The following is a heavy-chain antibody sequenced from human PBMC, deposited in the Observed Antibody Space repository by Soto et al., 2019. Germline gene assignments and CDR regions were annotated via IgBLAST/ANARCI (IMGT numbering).Heavy chain of an antibody. Sequence: HPGGSLRLSCAASGFTLSSYGMHWVRQAPGKGLEWVSAISDSGGSTYYADSVKGRFTISRDNSKNTLYLQMNSLRAEDTAVHYCARERSSGSYDYYGMDVWGQGTTVTVSS. CDR2: ISDSGGST. J-gene: IGHJ6*02. CDR1: GFTLSSYG. V-gene: IGHV3-NL1*01. D-gene: IGHD1-26*01. CDR3: ARERSSGSYDYYGMDV.